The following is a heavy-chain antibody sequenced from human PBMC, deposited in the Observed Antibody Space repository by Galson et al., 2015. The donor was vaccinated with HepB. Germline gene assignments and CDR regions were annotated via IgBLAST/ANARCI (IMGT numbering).Heavy chain of an antibody. J-gene: IGHJ1*01. CDR1: GFTFSNYA. CDR3: AKHEGQH. Sequence: SLRLSCAASGFTFSNYAMTWVRQAPGKGLEWVSSISESGGYTDYADPAKGRFTISRDNAKNTLYLRVNSLRVDDTAVYYCAKHEGQHWGRGTLVTVSS. CDR2: ISESGGYT. V-gene: IGHV3-23*01.